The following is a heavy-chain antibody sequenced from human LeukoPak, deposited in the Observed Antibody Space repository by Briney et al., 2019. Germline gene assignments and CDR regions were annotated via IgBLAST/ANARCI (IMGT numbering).Heavy chain of an antibody. CDR2: INPSGGST. V-gene: IGHV1-46*01. J-gene: IGHJ4*02. Sequence: GASVKVSCKASGYTFTSYYMHWVRQAPGQGLEWMGIINPSGGSTSYAQKFQGRVTMTRDTSTSTVYMKLSSLRSEDTAVYYCARGTYYYDSSGYSYIDYWGQGTLVTVSS. CDR3: ARGTYYYDSSGYSYIDY. CDR1: GYTFTSYY. D-gene: IGHD3-22*01.